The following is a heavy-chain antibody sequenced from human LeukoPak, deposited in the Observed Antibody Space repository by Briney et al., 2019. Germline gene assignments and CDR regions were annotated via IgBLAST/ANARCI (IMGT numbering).Heavy chain of an antibody. Sequence: KPSETLSLTCTVSGGSISSSSYYWGWIRQPPGKGLEWIGSMYYRGSSYYNPSLKSRVTMSVGTSKNQFSLKLSSVTVADTAVYYCANAASYSVDYWGQGTLVTVSS. CDR1: GGSISSSSYY. J-gene: IGHJ4*02. D-gene: IGHD1-26*01. CDR3: ANAASYSVDY. CDR2: MYYRGSS. V-gene: IGHV4-39*01.